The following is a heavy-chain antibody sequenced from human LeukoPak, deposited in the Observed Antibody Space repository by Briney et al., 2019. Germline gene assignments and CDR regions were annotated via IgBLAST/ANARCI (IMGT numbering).Heavy chain of an antibody. CDR2: ISAYNGNT. CDR1: GYTFTSYG. J-gene: IGHJ5*02. V-gene: IGHV1-18*01. D-gene: IGHD3-3*01. Sequence: ASVKFSCKASGYTFTSYGISWVRQAPGQGREWMGWISAYNGNTNYAQKLQGRVTMTTDTSTSTAYMELRSLRSDDTAVYYCARDRRVLVLRFLERSRGGRRWFDPWGQGTLVTVSS. CDR3: ARDRRVLVLRFLERSRGGRRWFDP.